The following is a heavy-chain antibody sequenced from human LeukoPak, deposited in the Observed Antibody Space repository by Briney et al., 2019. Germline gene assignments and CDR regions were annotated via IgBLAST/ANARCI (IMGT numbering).Heavy chain of an antibody. J-gene: IGHJ4*02. V-gene: IGHV3-7*01. CDR2: IKQDGSEK. CDR3: ARERGYSYGYQSPHFDY. CDR1: GFSVSSNY. D-gene: IGHD5-18*01. Sequence: GSLRLSCAASGFSVSSNYMTWARQARGKGLEWVASIKQDGSEKYYVDSVKGRFTISRDNAKNSLYLQMNSLRAEDTAVYYCARERGYSYGYQSPHFDYWGQGTLVTVSS.